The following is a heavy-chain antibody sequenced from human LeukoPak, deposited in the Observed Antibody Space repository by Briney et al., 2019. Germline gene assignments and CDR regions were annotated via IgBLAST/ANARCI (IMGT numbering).Heavy chain of an antibody. CDR3: VRDKSGPMGYFDY. CDR2: ISYDGGNK. J-gene: IGHJ4*02. V-gene: IGHV3-30-3*01. Sequence: GGSLRLSCAASGFTFSSYAMHWVRQAPGKGLEWVAVISYDGGNKYYADSVKGRFTISRDNSKNTLYLQMNSLRAEDTAVYYCVRDKSGPMGYFDYWGQGTLVTVSS. D-gene: IGHD3-10*01. CDR1: GFTFSSYA.